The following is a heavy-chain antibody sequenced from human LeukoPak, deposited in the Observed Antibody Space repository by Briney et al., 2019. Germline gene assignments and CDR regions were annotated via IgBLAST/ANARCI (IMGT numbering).Heavy chain of an antibody. CDR2: IKHDGSED. CDR1: GFTFSNYW. D-gene: IGHD6-19*01. J-gene: IGHJ4*02. V-gene: IGHV3-7*03. CDR3: AKDRVGSGWTWVDY. Sequence: GGSLRLSCAASGFTFSNYWMTWVRQAPGKGLEWVANIKHDGSEDYYLDSVKGRFTISRDNAKNSLYLQMNSLRAEDTALYYCAKDRVGSGWTWVDYWGQGTLVTVSS.